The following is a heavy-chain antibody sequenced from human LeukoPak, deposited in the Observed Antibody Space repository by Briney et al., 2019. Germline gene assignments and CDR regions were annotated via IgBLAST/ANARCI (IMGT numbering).Heavy chain of an antibody. J-gene: IGHJ3*01. CDR1: GFTFSSYG. CDR3: ARGLFLSGYLDAFDV. Sequence: GRSLRLSCAASGFTFSSYGMHWVRQAPGKGLEWVSLIYNDGRTYYADSVKGRCTISRDNSKNTLYLQMNSLRVEDTAVYYCARGLFLSGYLDAFDVWGQGTVVTVSS. V-gene: IGHV3-53*01. D-gene: IGHD3-22*01. CDR2: IYNDGRT.